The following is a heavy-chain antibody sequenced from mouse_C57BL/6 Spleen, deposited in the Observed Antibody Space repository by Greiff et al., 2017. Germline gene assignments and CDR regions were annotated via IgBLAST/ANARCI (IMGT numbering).Heavy chain of an antibody. J-gene: IGHJ4*01. CDR2: ISYSGSP. D-gene: IGHD2-4*01. CDR1: GYSITSGYD. Sequence: EVQLVESGPGMVKPSQSLSLTCTVTGYSITSGYDWHWIRHFPGNKLEWMGYISYSGSPNYNPSLKSRISITHDTSKNHFFLKLNSVTTEDTATYYCARADYDYDGAMDYWGQGTSVTVSS. V-gene: IGHV3-1*01. CDR3: ARADYDYDGAMDY.